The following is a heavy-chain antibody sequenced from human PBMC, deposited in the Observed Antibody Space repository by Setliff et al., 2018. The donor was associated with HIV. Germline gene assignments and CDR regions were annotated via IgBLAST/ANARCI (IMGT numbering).Heavy chain of an antibody. CDR1: GGSFTGYY. Sequence: PSETLSLTCAVSGGSFTGYYWSWIRQTPGKGLEWIAEINHSGNTNYNPSLKSRVTISVVTSKSHFSLKLSSVTAADTAVYYCAREKVRGVIRRRYSWFDPWGQGTLVTVSS. D-gene: IGHD3-10*01. CDR2: INHSGNT. J-gene: IGHJ5*02. CDR3: AREKVRGVIRRRYSWFDP. V-gene: IGHV4-34*01.